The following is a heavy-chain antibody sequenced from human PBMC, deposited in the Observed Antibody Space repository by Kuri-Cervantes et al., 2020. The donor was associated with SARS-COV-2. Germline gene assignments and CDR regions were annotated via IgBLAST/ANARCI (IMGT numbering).Heavy chain of an antibody. CDR1: GYTFTGYY. J-gene: IGHJ6*03. D-gene: IGHD2-2*01. CDR2: INPNSGGT. Sequence: ASVKVSCKASGYTFTGYYMHWVRQAPGQGLEWMGWINPNSGGTNYAQKFQGRVTMTRDTSMSTAYMELSRLRSDDTAVYYCARDLVPGLLLPGYYYRDAWGKGTRSPSP. V-gene: IGHV1-2*02. CDR3: ARDLVPGLLLPGYYYRDA.